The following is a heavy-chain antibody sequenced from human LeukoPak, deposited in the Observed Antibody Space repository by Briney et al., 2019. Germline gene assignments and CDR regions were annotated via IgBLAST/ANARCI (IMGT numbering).Heavy chain of an antibody. CDR1: GFTVSSNY. CDR2: IYSGGST. V-gene: IGHV3-53*01. D-gene: IGHD3-22*01. J-gene: IGHJ4*02. Sequence: PGGSLRLSCAASGFTVSSNYMSWVRQAPGKGLEWVSVIYSGGSTYYADSVKGRFTISRDNSKNTLYLQMNSLRAEDTAVYYCARVMKPYYYDRSYYFDYWGQGTLVTVSS. CDR3: ARVMKPYYYDRSYYFDY.